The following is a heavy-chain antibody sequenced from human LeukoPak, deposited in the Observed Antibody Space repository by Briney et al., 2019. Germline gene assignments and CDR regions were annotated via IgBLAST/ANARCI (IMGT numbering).Heavy chain of an antibody. J-gene: IGHJ6*02. CDR1: GGSISSGGYS. V-gene: IGHV4-30-2*01. CDR3: ARGLAWYYYYGMDV. CDR2: INHSGST. Sequence: SQTLSLTCAVSGGSISSGGYSWSWIRQPPGKGLEWIGEINHSGSTNYNPSLKSRVTISVDTSKNQFSLKLSSVTAADTAVYYCARGLAWYYYYGMDVWGQGTTVTVSS.